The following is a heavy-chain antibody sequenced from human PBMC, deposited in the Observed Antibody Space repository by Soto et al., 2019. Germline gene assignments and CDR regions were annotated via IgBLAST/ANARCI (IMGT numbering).Heavy chain of an antibody. V-gene: IGHV3-30*18. J-gene: IGHJ4*02. Sequence: QVQLVDSGGGVVQPGRSLTLSCAASGFTFSGYGMHWVRQAPGKGLEWVAVISYDGSYKYYADSVKGRFTISRDNSKNTLYLQMNSLRAEDTAVYYCAKWSGGFDYWGQGTLVTASS. CDR2: ISYDGSYK. CDR1: GFTFSGYG. CDR3: AKWSGGFDY.